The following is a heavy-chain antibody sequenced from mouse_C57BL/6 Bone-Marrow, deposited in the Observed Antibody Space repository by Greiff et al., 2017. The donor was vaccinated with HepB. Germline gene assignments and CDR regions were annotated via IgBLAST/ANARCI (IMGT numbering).Heavy chain of an antibody. CDR3: TTDYGSRPFAY. CDR2: IDPENGDT. V-gene: IGHV14-4*01. J-gene: IGHJ3*01. Sequence: DVKLVESGAELVRPGASVKLSCTASGFNIKDDYMHWVKQRPEQGLEWIGWIDPENGDTEYASKFQGKATITADTSSNTAYLQLSSLTSEDTAVYYCTTDYGSRPFAYWGQGTLVTVSA. CDR1: GFNIKDDY. D-gene: IGHD1-1*01.